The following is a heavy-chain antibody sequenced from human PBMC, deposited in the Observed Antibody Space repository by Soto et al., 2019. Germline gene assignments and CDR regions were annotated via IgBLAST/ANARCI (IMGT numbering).Heavy chain of an antibody. CDR3: ARGGIRITIFGVVSAPYGMDV. D-gene: IGHD3-3*01. Sequence: PSETLSLTCAVSGGYISGGYYSWSWIRQPPGKGLEWIGEINHSGSTNYNPSLKSRVTISVDTSKNQFSLKLSSVTAADTAVYYCARGGIRITIFGVVSAPYGMDVWGQGTTVTVSS. CDR2: INHSGST. CDR1: GGYISGGYYS. V-gene: IGHV4-34*01. J-gene: IGHJ6*02.